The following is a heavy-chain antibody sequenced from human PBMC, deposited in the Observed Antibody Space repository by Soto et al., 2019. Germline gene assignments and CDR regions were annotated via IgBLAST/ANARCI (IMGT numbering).Heavy chain of an antibody. CDR2: ISGSGGST. D-gene: IGHD1-20*01. CDR3: AKDRWVGNWNHGGFDY. Sequence: PGGSLRLSCAASGFTFSSYAMSWVRQAPGKGLEWVSAISGSGGSTYYADSVKGRFTISRDNSKNTLYLQMNSLRAEDTAVYYCAKDRWVGNWNHGGFDYWGQGTLVTVSS. V-gene: IGHV3-23*01. CDR1: GFTFSSYA. J-gene: IGHJ4*02.